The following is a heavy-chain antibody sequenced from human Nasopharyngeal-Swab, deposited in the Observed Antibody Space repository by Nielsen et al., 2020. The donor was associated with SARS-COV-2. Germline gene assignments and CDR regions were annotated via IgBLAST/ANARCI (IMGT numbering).Heavy chain of an antibody. D-gene: IGHD6-19*01. CDR2: ISWDGGST. V-gene: IGHV3-43*01. J-gene: IGHJ6*02. Sequence: GESLKISCAASGFTFDDYTMHWVGQAPGKGLEWVSLISWDGGSTYYADSVKGRFTISRDNSKNSLYLQMNSLRTEDTALYYCARDLYRQQWPLYNYYGMDVWGQGTTVTVSS. CDR3: ARDLYRQQWPLYNYYGMDV. CDR1: GFTFDDYT.